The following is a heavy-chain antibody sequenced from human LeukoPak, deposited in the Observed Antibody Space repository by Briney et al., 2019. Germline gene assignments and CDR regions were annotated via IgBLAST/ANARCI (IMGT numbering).Heavy chain of an antibody. CDR3: ARDRAHCSSTSCYREAGWFDP. V-gene: IGHV3-21*01. D-gene: IGHD2-2*02. CDR1: GFTFSSYS. J-gene: IGHJ5*02. CDR2: ISSSSSYI. Sequence: GGPLRLSCAASGFTFSSYSMNWVRQAPGKGLEWVSSISSSSSYIYYADSVKGRFTISRDNAKNSLYLQMNSLRAEDTAVYYCARDRAHCSSTSCYREAGWFDPWGQGTLVTVSS.